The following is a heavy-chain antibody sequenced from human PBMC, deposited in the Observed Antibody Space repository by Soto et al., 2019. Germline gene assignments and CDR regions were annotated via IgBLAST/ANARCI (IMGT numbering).Heavy chain of an antibody. D-gene: IGHD5-18*01. Sequence: ASETMSLTCTVSGGSVSSGSYYWSWIRQPPGKGLEWIGYIYYSGSTNYNPSLKSRVTISVDTSKNQFSLKLSSVTAADTAVYFCARYRTGYGACDYRRQGSPVTVSA. CDR3: ARYRTGYGACDY. CDR1: GGSVSSGSYY. J-gene: IGHJ4*02. CDR2: IYYSGST. V-gene: IGHV4-61*01.